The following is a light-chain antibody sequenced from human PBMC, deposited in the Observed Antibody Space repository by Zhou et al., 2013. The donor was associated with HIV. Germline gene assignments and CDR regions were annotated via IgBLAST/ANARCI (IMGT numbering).Light chain of an antibody. CDR2: GVS. V-gene: IGKV3-20*01. J-gene: IGKJ2*01. CDR1: QSLSSSY. CDR3: QQYDSPPPT. Sequence: EIVLTQSPGTLSLSPGDRATLSCRASQSLSSSYLAWYQQKPGQAPRLLIFGVSSRATGIPDRFSGSGSGTDFALTISRLEPEDSAVYYCQQYDSPPPTFGQGTKLEIK.